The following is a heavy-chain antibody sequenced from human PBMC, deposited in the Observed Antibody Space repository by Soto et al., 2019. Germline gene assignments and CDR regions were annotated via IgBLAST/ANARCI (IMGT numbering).Heavy chain of an antibody. D-gene: IGHD5-12*01. J-gene: IGHJ4*02. Sequence: ASVKVSCKASGYTFTGYYMHWVRQAPGQRLEWMGIINPSGGNTNYSQKFQGRVTITRDTSASTAYMELSSLTSEDTAVYYCASGNCGYICYHDYWGQGTLVTVSS. CDR2: INPSGGNT. V-gene: IGHV1-46*01. CDR1: GYTFTGYY. CDR3: ASGNCGYICYHDY.